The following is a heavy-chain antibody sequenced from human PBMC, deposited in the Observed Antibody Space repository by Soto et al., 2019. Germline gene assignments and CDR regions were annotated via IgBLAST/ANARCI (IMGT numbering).Heavy chain of an antibody. Sequence: GESLKISCKASGYSFTSYWIGWVRQMPGKGLQWMGIIYPGDSDTRYSPSFQGQVTISADKSISTAYLQWSSLKASDSAMYYCASFAQGSSGYYNDWGQGTRVTVSS. J-gene: IGHJ4*02. D-gene: IGHD3-22*01. CDR2: IYPGDSDT. CDR1: GYSFTSYW. V-gene: IGHV5-51*01. CDR3: ASFAQGSSGYYND.